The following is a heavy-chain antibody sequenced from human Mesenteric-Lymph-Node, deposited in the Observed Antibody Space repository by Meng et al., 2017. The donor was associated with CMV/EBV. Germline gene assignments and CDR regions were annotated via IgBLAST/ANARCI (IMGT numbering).Heavy chain of an antibody. V-gene: IGHV3-23*01. J-gene: IGHJ1*01. D-gene: IGHD2-15*01. Sequence: MSWVRQAPGKGLEWVSSISASGASTYYAASVRGRFIISRDISENTVSLQMDSLRAEDTAVYFCARGQPERYCSVGSCYSRGSYFQHWGQGTLVTVSS. CDR2: ISASGAST. CDR3: ARGQPERYCSVGSCYSRGSYFQH.